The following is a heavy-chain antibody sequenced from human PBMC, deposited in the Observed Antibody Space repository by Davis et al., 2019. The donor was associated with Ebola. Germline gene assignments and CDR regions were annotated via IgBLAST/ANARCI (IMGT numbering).Heavy chain of an antibody. CDR3: ARDLLGFGEFGWFDP. CDR1: GFTFSSYE. V-gene: IGHV3-48*03. CDR2: ISSSGSTT. Sequence: GGSLRLSCAASGFTFSSYEMNWVRQAPGKGLEWVSYISSSGSTTYYADSVKGRFTISRDNAKNSLYLQMNSLRDEDTAVYYCARDLLGFGEFGWFDPWGQGTLVTVSS. D-gene: IGHD3-10*01. J-gene: IGHJ5*02.